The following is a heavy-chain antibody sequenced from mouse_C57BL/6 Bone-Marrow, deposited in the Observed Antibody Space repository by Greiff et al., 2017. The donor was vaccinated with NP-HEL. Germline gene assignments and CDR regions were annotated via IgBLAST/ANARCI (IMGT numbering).Heavy chain of an antibody. CDR1: GYTFTSYW. CDR2: IDPSDSYT. D-gene: IGHD1-1*01. Sequence: QVQLQQPGAELVRPGTSVKLSCKASGYTFTSYWMHWVKQRPGQGLEWIGVIDPSDSYTNYNQKFKGKATLTVDTSSSTAYMQLSSLTSEDSAVYYCARWNTTVVAYYFDYWGQGTTLTVSS. V-gene: IGHV1-59*01. CDR3: ARWNTTVVAYYFDY. J-gene: IGHJ2*01.